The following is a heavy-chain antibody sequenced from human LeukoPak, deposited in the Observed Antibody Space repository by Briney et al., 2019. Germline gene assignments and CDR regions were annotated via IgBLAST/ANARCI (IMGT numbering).Heavy chain of an antibody. CDR3: ASALGYSSGLAVGLDP. CDR2: IYYSGST. D-gene: IGHD2-15*01. CDR1: GGSISSYY. Sequence: KPSETLSLTCTVSGGSISSYYWSWIRQPPGKGLEWIGYIYYSGSTNYNPSLKNRATISVDKSKNQFSLKVRSVTAADTAVYYCASALGYSSGLAVGLDPWGQGTLVTVSS. V-gene: IGHV4-59*12. J-gene: IGHJ5*02.